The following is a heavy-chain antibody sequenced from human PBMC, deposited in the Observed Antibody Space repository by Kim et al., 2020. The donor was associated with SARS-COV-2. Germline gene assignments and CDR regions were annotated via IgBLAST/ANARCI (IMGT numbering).Heavy chain of an antibody. Sequence: GGSLRLSCAASGFTFSNYWMHWVRQAPGKGLVWVSRIDSDGSITTYADSVKGRFTISRDNAENTLYLQMNSLRAEDTAVYYCARDRNYCSSTTCWGWFDPWGQGPLVTVSS. CDR1: GFTFSNYW. CDR3: ARDRNYCSSTTCWGWFDP. V-gene: IGHV3-74*01. J-gene: IGHJ5*02. D-gene: IGHD2-2*01. CDR2: IDSDGSIT.